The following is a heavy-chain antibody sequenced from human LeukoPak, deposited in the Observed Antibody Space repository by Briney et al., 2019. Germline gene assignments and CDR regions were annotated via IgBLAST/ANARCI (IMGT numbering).Heavy chain of an antibody. CDR2: INHSGST. Sequence: SETLSLTCAVYGGSFSGYYWSWIRQPPGKGLEWIGEINHSGSTNYNPSLKSRVTISVDTSKNQFSLKLSSVTAADTAVYYCAEGYSSGPDAFDIWGQGTMVTVSS. CDR1: GGSFSGYY. J-gene: IGHJ3*02. D-gene: IGHD6-19*01. V-gene: IGHV4-34*01. CDR3: AEGYSSGPDAFDI.